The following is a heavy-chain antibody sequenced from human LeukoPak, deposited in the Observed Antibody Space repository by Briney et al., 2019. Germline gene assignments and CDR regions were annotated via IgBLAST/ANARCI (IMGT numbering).Heavy chain of an antibody. Sequence: GRSLRLSCAASGFTFSSYGMHWVRQAPGKGLEWVAVISYDGSNKYYADSVKGRFTISRDNAKNSLYLQMNSLRAEDTAVCYCATSTGVYWGQGTLVTVSS. CDR1: GFTFSSYG. D-gene: IGHD3-10*01. V-gene: IGHV3-30*03. CDR2: ISYDGSNK. CDR3: ATSTGVY. J-gene: IGHJ4*02.